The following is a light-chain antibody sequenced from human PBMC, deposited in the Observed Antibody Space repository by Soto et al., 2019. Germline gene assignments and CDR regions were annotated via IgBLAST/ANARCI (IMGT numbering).Light chain of an antibody. CDR1: QSIGDS. J-gene: IGKJ1*01. Sequence: GDRVTITCRASQSIGDSLAWYQQKPGKAPYLLIYDASSLEGGVPSRFSASGSEIECTLTITRLQPDDFATYHCQQYHAFPWTFGQGTKVDI. V-gene: IGKV1-5*01. CDR2: DAS. CDR3: QQYHAFPWT.